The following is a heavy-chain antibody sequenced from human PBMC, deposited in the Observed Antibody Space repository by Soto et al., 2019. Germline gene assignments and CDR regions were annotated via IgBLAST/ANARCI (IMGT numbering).Heavy chain of an antibody. CDR2: IAYDGRNK. J-gene: IGHJ4*02. CDR1: GFTFSSYA. V-gene: IGHV3-30*04. Sequence: GGSLRLSCAASGFTFSSYAVHWVRQAPGKGLEWVAVIAYDGRNKYYADSVKGRFTISRDNSKNTLYLQMNSLRIEDTAVYYCARELERVFDYWGQGTLVTVSS. D-gene: IGHD1-1*01. CDR3: ARELERVFDY.